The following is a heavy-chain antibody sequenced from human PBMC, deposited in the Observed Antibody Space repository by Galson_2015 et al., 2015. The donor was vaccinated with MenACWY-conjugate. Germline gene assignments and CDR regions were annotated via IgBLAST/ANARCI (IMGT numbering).Heavy chain of an antibody. CDR3: AKHALGGWFDP. CDR1: GGSISNYNW. V-gene: IGHV4/OR15-8*01. CDR2: IFHSGSA. Sequence: ETLSLTCVVSGGSISNYNWWNWVRQSPGKGLEWIGEIFHSGSANYNPALKSRVTISIDTSKSYFSMNLTSVTAADTAVYYCAKHALGGWFDPWGQGTQVTVPS. J-gene: IGHJ5*02. D-gene: IGHD3-10*01.